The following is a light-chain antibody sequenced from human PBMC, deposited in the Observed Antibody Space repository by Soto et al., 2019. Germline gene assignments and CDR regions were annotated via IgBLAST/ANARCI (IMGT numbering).Light chain of an antibody. CDR3: QQYNKWPPWT. CDR2: GAS. CDR1: QSVSSS. J-gene: IGKJ2*01. V-gene: IGKV3-15*01. Sequence: EIGMTQSPATLSVSPGERATLSCRASQSVSSSLAWYQQKPGQAPRLLIYGASTRATGIPARFSGSGSVTEFPLNISSLQSEDFAVYYCQQYNKWPPWTFGQGTKLEIK.